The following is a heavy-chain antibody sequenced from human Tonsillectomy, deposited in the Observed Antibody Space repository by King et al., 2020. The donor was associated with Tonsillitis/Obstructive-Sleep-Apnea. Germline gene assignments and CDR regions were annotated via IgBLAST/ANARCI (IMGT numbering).Heavy chain of an antibody. D-gene: IGHD3-3*01. Sequence: VQLPQWGAGLLKPSETLSLTCAVYGGSFSGYYWSWIRQPPGKGLEWIGEINHSGSTNYNPSLKSRVTISVDTSKNQFSLKLSSVTAADTAVYYCARNRYYDFWSGSSGGWYMDVWGKGTTVTVSS. CDR1: GGSFSGYY. CDR3: ARNRYYDFWSGSSGGWYMDV. J-gene: IGHJ6*03. CDR2: INHSGST. V-gene: IGHV4-34*01.